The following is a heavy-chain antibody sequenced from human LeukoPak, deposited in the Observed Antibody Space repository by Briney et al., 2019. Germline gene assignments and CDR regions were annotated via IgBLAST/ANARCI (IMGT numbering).Heavy chain of an antibody. J-gene: IGHJ5*02. V-gene: IGHV4-39*07. CDR2: IYYSGST. CDR3: ARSTYNWNYSPNWFDP. CDR1: GGSISSSSYY. Sequence: SETLSLTCTVSGGSISSSSYYWGWIRQPPGKGLEWIGSIYYSGSTYYNPSLKSRVTISVDTSKNQFSLKLSSVTAADTAVYYCARSTYNWNYSPNWFDPWGQGTLVTVSS. D-gene: IGHD1-7*01.